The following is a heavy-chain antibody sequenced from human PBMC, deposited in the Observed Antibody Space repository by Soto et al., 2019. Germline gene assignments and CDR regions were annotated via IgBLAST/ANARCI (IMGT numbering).Heavy chain of an antibody. Sequence: QVQLVQSGAEVKKPGASVKVSCKASGYTFTSYGISWVRQAPGQGLEWMGWISAYNGNTNYAQKLQGRVTMTTDTXTXXAYRELRSLRSDDTAVYYCARWRIAAAGTDNWFDPWGQGTLVTVSS. V-gene: IGHV1-18*01. CDR1: GYTFTSYG. J-gene: IGHJ5*02. CDR3: ARWRIAAAGTDNWFDP. CDR2: ISAYNGNT. D-gene: IGHD6-13*01.